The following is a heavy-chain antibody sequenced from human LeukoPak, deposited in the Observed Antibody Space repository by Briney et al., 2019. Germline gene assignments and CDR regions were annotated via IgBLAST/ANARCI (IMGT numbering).Heavy chain of an antibody. CDR2: IYSGGST. Sequence: PGGSLRLSCAASGFTVSSNYMSWVRQAPGKGLEWVSVIYSGGSTYYADSVKGRFTISRDNAKNTLYLQMNSLRAEDTAVYYCARGVYGSGTYQLFDYWGQGTLVTVSS. CDR3: ARGVYGSGTYQLFDY. CDR1: GFTVSSNY. V-gene: IGHV3-53*01. D-gene: IGHD3-10*01. J-gene: IGHJ4*02.